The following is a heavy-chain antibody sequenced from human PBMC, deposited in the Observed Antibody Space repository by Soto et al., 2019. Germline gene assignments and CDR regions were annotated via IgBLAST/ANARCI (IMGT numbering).Heavy chain of an antibody. J-gene: IGHJ5*02. V-gene: IGHV3-21*01. CDR2: ISRSSNYI. D-gene: IGHD6-13*01. CDR3: ASRYSSSWSSFDP. CDR1: GFTFTSYS. Sequence: PGGSLRLSCAASGFTFTSYSMNWVRQAPGKGLEWVSSISRSSNYIYYVDSVKGRFTISRDNAKNLLYLQMNSLRAEDTAVYYCASRYSSSWSSFDPWGQGTLVTVSS.